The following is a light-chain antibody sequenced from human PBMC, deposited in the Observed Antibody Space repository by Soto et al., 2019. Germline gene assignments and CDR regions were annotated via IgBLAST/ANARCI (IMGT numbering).Light chain of an antibody. Sequence: VRTPPPSASGTPGQGVTISCSGSTSNIGSNYVYWYQQLPGTAPKLLIYRNNQRPSGVPDRFSGSKSGTSASLAISGLRSDDEADYFCATWDDSLNGFYVFGTGTKVTVL. J-gene: IGLJ1*01. CDR2: RNN. CDR1: TSNIGSNY. CDR3: ATWDDSLNGFYV. V-gene: IGLV1-47*01.